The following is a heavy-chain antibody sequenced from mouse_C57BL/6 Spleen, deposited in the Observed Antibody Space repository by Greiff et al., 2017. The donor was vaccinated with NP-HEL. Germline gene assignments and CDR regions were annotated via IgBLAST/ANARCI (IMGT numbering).Heavy chain of an antibody. CDR2: IYPGDGDN. J-gene: IGHJ1*03. CDR1: GYAFSSSW. Sequence: QVQLQQSGPELVKPGASVKISCKASGYAFSSSWMNWVKQRPGKGLEWIGRIYPGDGDNNYNGKFKGKATLTADKSSSTAYMQLSSLSSEDSAVYFCARPSITTVVATRGYFDVWGTGTTVTVSS. V-gene: IGHV1-82*01. CDR3: ARPSITTVVATRGYFDV. D-gene: IGHD1-1*01.